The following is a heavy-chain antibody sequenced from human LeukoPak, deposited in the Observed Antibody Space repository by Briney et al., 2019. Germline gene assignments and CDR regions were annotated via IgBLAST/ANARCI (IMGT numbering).Heavy chain of an antibody. CDR1: GDSFSSVTDY. J-gene: IGHJ4*02. D-gene: IGHD3-10*01. V-gene: IGHV4-39*01. CDR3: ARRGSSRGVDYFDY. CDR2: IYYSGST. Sequence: PSETLSLTCTVSGDSFSSVTDYWGWIRQPPGKGLEWIGSIYYSGSTYYNPSLKSRVTISVDTSKNQFSLKLSSVTAADTAVYYCARRGSSRGVDYFDYWGQGTLVTVSS.